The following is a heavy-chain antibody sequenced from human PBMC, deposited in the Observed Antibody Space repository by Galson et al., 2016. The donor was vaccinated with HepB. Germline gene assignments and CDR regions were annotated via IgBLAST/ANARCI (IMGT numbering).Heavy chain of an antibody. V-gene: IGHV3-30*18. D-gene: IGHD3-22*01. Sequence: SLRLSCAASGFSFRSYGMHWVRQAPGKGLEWVAVISYDGSNKFYSDSVKGRVTISRDNSKNTLSLQINSLRVEYTAVYFCAKALKDYYHSSGFFDYWGQGTLVSVSS. CDR2: ISYDGSNK. CDR3: AKALKDYYHSSGFFDY. CDR1: GFSFRSYG. J-gene: IGHJ4*02.